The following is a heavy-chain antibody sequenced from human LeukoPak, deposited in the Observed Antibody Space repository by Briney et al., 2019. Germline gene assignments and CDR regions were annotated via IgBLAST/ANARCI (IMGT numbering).Heavy chain of an antibody. Sequence: PGRSLRLSCTASGFTFGDYAMSWFRQAPGKGLEWVGFIRSKAKSGTAEYAASVKGRFTISRDDSKSIAYLQMNSLKSEDTGVYYCTRAAIVEVVAAWEVDHWGQGTLVTVSS. CDR1: GFTFGDYA. V-gene: IGHV3-49*03. D-gene: IGHD2-15*01. J-gene: IGHJ4*02. CDR2: IRSKAKSGTA. CDR3: TRAAIVEVVAAWEVDH.